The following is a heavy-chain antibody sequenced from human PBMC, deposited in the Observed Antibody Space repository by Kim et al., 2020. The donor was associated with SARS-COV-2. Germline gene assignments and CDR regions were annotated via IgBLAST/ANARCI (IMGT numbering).Heavy chain of an antibody. D-gene: IGHD6-13*01. CDR3: ARDGYSSSWYGIFWSY. J-gene: IGHJ4*02. CDR1: GFTFSSYW. V-gene: IGHV3-7*01. Sequence: GGSLRLSCAASGFTFSSYWMSWVRQAPGKGLEWVANIKQDGSEKYYVDSVKGRFTISRDNAKNSLYLQMNSLRAEDTAVYYCARDGYSSSWYGIFWSYWGQGTLVTVSS. CDR2: IKQDGSEK.